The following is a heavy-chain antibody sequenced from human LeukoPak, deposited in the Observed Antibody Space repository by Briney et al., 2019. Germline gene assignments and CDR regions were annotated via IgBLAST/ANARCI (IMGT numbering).Heavy chain of an antibody. CDR2: IYSDGTT. Sequence: GGSLRLSCAASGFIVSSNFMSWVRQAPGKVLEWVSLIYSDGTTYYADSVKGRFTISRDNSKNTLFLQMNNLGAEDTAEYYCATYDTSGYFFAYWGQGTLVTVSS. CDR1: GFIVSSNF. D-gene: IGHD3-22*01. CDR3: ATYDTSGYFFAY. V-gene: IGHV3-53*01. J-gene: IGHJ4*02.